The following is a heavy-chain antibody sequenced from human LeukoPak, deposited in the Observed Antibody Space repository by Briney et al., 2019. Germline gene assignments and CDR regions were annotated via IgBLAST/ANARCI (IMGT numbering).Heavy chain of an antibody. CDR3: AIGWQGSAFDI. J-gene: IGHJ3*02. V-gene: IGHV5-51*01. CDR1: GCIFTSYW. Sequence: PGGSLEISCQGSGCIFTSYWIGWGREVPGKGREGMGIIYPADFDTRYSPSFQGQVTISADKSISTAYLQWSSLKASDTAMYYCAIGWQGSAFDIWGQATMVTVSS. D-gene: IGHD1-26*01. CDR2: IYPADFDT.